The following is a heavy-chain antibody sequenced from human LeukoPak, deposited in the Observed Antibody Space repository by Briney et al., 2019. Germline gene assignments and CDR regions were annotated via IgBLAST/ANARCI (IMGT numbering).Heavy chain of an antibody. D-gene: IGHD3-10*01. J-gene: IGHJ4*02. CDR2: ISDNGGRT. Sequence: GGSLRLSCAASGFTFSNYAMSWVRQVPGKGLEWVSAISDNGGRTYYVDSVRDRFTISRDNSMNTLYLQMDSLRAEDTAVYYCAKSYSYGSGSYFKTFDYWGQGTLVTVSS. V-gene: IGHV3-23*01. CDR1: GFTFSNYA. CDR3: AKSYSYGSGSYFKTFDY.